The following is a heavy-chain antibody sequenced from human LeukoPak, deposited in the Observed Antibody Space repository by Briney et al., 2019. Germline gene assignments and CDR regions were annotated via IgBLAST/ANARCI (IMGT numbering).Heavy chain of an antibody. J-gene: IGHJ4*02. Sequence: PSETLSLTCAVYGGSFSGYYWSWIRQPPGKGLEWIGEINHSGSTNYNPSLKSRVTISVDTSKNQFSLKLSSVTAADTAVYYCARLDRYYYDSSGYSVLDYWGQGTLVTVSS. CDR2: INHSGST. V-gene: IGHV4-34*01. D-gene: IGHD3-22*01. CDR3: ARLDRYYYDSSGYSVLDY. CDR1: GGSFSGYY.